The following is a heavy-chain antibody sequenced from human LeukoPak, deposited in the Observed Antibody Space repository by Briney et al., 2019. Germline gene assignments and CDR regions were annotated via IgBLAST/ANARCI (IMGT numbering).Heavy chain of an antibody. J-gene: IGHJ2*01. CDR2: IKQDGSEK. D-gene: IGHD3-3*01. V-gene: IGHV3-7*03. CDR3: ARAEWSNWYFDL. CDR1: GFTFSTYW. Sequence: GGSLRLSCAASGFTFSTYWMNWVRQAPGKGLEWVANIKQDGSEKYYVDSVKGRFTLSRDSAKNSLYLQMSSLRAEDTAVYYCARAEWSNWYFDLWGRGTLVTVSS.